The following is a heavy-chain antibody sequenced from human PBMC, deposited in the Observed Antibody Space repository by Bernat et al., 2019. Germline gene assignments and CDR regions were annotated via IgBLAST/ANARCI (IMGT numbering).Heavy chain of an antibody. J-gene: IGHJ5*02. Sequence: QVQLVQSGTEVKKPGASVKVSCKASGYTFTSYGISWVRQAPGQGLEWMGWISPHNGNTNSAERLQDRLTMTADTSTSTAYMELRNLRSDDTAVYFCARDHLAAYLVPGVMLRFDPWGQGTLVTVSP. D-gene: IGHD3-10*01. CDR3: ARDHLAAYLVPGVMLRFDP. V-gene: IGHV1-18*01. CDR2: ISPHNGNT. CDR1: GYTFTSYG.